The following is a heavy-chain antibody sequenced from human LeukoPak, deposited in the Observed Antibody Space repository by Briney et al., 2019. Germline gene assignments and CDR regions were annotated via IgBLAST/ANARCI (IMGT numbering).Heavy chain of an antibody. J-gene: IGHJ4*02. CDR3: ARYSYILDY. CDR2: IYYSGST. Sequence: SETLSLTCTVSGGSISSSSYYWGWIRQPPGKGLEWIGSIYYSGSTYYNPSLKSRVTISVDTSKNQFSLKLSSVTAADTAVYYYARYSYILDYWCQGTLVTVSS. D-gene: IGHD5-18*01. V-gene: IGHV4-39*07. CDR1: GGSISSSSYY.